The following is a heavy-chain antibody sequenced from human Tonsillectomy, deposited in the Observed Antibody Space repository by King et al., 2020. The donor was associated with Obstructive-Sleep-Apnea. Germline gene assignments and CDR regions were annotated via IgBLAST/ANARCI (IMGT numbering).Heavy chain of an antibody. J-gene: IGHJ4*02. CDR2: ISSSGTNI. V-gene: IGHV3-48*01. CDR3: ARGPYYYDTSGYYPFPFDY. CDR1: GFTFSTYG. Sequence: VQLVESGGGLVQPGGSLRLSCAASGFTFSTYGINWVRQAPGKGLEWISYISSSGTNIYYADSLKGRFTISRDNAENSLYLLMNRLRVEDTAVYYCARGPYYYDTSGYYPFPFDYWGQGTLVPVSS. D-gene: IGHD3-22*01.